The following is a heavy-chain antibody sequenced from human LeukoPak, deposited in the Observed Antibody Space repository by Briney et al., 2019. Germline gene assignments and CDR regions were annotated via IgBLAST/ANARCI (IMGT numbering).Heavy chain of an antibody. CDR3: ARVGDSYSSGWYVGD. D-gene: IGHD6-19*01. CDR1: GFTFSSYG. CDR2: IWYDGSNK. J-gene: IGHJ4*02. Sequence: GSLRLSCAASGFTFSSYGMHWVRQAPGKGLEWVAVIWYDGSNKYYADSEKGRFTISRDNSKNTLYLQMNSLRAEDTAVYYCARVGDSYSSGWYVGDWGQGTLVTVSS. V-gene: IGHV3-33*01.